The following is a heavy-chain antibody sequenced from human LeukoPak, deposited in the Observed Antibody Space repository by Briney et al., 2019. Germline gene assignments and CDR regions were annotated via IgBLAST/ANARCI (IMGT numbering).Heavy chain of an antibody. CDR2: IIPILGIA. J-gene: IGHJ4*02. V-gene: IGHV1-69*04. CDR1: GGTFSSYA. CDR3: ARGGSRYYYASGTHVLFDH. D-gene: IGHD3-10*01. Sequence: GASVKVSCKASGGTFSSYAISWVRQAPGQGLEWMGRIIPILGIANYAQKFQGRVTITADKSTSTAYMELSSLRSEDTAVYYCARGGSRYYYASGTHVLFDHWGQGTLVTVSS.